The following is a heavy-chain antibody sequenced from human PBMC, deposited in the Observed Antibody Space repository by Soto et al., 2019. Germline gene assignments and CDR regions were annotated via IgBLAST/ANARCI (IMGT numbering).Heavy chain of an antibody. CDR3: AKYRSPRLVIRYFDY. V-gene: IGHV3-30*18. D-gene: IGHD3-9*01. Sequence: QVQLVESGGGVVQPGGSLRLSCAASGFTFSSYGMHWVRQAPGKGLEWVAVISNDGSNKYYADSVKGRFTISRDNSKNTMYLQMNSLRADDTAGYYGAKYRSPRLVIRYFDYWGQGTLVTVSS. CDR1: GFTFSSYG. CDR2: ISNDGSNK. J-gene: IGHJ4*02.